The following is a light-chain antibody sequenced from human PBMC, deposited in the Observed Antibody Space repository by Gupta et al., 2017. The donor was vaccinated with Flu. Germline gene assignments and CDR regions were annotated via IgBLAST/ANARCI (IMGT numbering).Light chain of an antibody. CDR3: QVWDSSSDHVV. CDR2: GDS. Sequence: SSVLPQPPSVSVAPGQTARITCGGNNIGSKSGHWYQQKPGQAPVVVVYGDSVRPSGIPERFSGSNSGNTATLTTSRVEAGDEADYYCQVWDSSSDHVVFGGGTKLTVL. J-gene: IGLJ2*01. V-gene: IGLV3-21*02. CDR1: NIGSKS.